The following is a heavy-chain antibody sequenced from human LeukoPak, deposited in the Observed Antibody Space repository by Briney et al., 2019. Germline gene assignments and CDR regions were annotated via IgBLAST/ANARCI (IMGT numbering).Heavy chain of an antibody. CDR1: GFTFSSYG. Sequence: GGSLRLSCAAPGFTFSSYGMHWVRQAPGKGLEWVSAISRSGGSTNYADSVKGRFTISRDNSKNTVYLQMNSLRAEDTAVYYCARWGVGWLQFSDAFDIWGQGTMVTVSS. CDR3: ARWGVGWLQFSDAFDI. D-gene: IGHD5-24*01. V-gene: IGHV3-23*01. CDR2: ISRSGGST. J-gene: IGHJ3*02.